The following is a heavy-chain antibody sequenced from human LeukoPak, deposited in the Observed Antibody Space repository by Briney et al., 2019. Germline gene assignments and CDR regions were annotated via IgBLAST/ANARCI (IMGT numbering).Heavy chain of an antibody. D-gene: IGHD2-8*01. Sequence: GASAKVSCKASGYTFNSYDINWVRQATAQGDEWMGWMNLNSGNTGYPQKFQGRVTITRKTSISTAYMELSSLRSEDTAVYYCARGRSPSGVATNYYMDVWGKGTTGTASS. CDR2: MNLNSGNT. CDR1: GYTFNSYD. J-gene: IGHJ6*03. V-gene: IGHV1-8*03. CDR3: ARGRSPSGVATNYYMDV.